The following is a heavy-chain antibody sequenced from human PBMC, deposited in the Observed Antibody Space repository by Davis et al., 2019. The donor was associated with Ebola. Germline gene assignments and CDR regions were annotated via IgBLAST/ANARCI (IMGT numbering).Heavy chain of an antibody. Sequence: PGGSMRLSCAASGFTFTSYSMNWVRQAPGKGLEWVSSIGSSSSYIYYADSVKGRFTISRDNAKNSLYLQMNSLKTEDTAVYYCTTVWVQLESEYGYYFDYWGQGTLVTVSS. D-gene: IGHD1-1*01. CDR1: GFTFTSYS. CDR2: IGSSSSYI. J-gene: IGHJ4*02. V-gene: IGHV3-21*03. CDR3: TTVWVQLESEYGYYFDY.